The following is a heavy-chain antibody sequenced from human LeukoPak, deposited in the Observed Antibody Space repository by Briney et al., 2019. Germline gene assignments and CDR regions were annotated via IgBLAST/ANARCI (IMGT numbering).Heavy chain of an antibody. D-gene: IGHD3-9*01. CDR3: ARGGRFLTGGRFDY. Sequence: PSETLSLTCAVYGGSFSGYYWSWIRQPPGKGLEWIGEINHSGSTNYNPSLKSRVTISVDTSKNQFSLKLSSVTAADTAEYYCARGGRFLTGGRFDYWGQGTLVTVSS. V-gene: IGHV4-34*01. CDR1: GGSFSGYY. CDR2: INHSGST. J-gene: IGHJ4*02.